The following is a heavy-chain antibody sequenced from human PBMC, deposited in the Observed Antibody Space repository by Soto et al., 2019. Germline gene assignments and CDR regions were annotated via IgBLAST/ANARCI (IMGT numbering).Heavy chain of an antibody. CDR3: AREHTPIFGVSPECMDV. CDR2: IIPIFVTA. CDR1: GGTFSSYA. V-gene: IGHV1-69*12. Sequence: QVQLVQSGAEVKKPGSSVKVSCKASGGTFSSYATNWVRQAPGQGLEWMGGIIPIFVTANYAQKFQGRVTITADESTSKAYMELSSLRSEDTAVYYCAREHTPIFGVSPECMDVWGQGTTVTVSS. D-gene: IGHD3-3*01. J-gene: IGHJ6*02.